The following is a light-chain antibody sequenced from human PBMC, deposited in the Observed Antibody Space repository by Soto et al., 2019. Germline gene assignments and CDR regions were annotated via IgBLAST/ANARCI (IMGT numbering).Light chain of an antibody. CDR1: SSDVGPYNF. CDR3: CSFAGRDTYVV. Sequence: QSALIQPRSVSGSPGQSVTISCTGTSSDVGPYNFVSWFQHHPGKAPKPIIFRVTQRPSGAPDRFSGSKSGDTASLTISGLQPEDEADYYCCSFAGRDTYVVFGGGTKLTVL. CDR2: RVT. V-gene: IGLV2-11*01. J-gene: IGLJ2*01.